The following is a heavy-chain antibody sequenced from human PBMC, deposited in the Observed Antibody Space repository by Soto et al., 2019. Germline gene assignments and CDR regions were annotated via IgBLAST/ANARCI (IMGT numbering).Heavy chain of an antibody. J-gene: IGHJ2*01. CDR3: ARGWGGYCSSTSCRFLIDGYFDL. V-gene: IGHV1-69*06. Sequence: QVQLVQSGAEVKKPGSSVKVSCKASGGTFSSYAISWVRQAPGQGLEWMGGIIPIFGTANYAQKFQGRVTITADKSTSTAYMELSSLGSEDTAVYYCARGWGGYCSSTSCRFLIDGYFDLWGRGTLVTVSS. CDR1: GGTFSSYA. CDR2: IIPIFGTA. D-gene: IGHD2-2*01.